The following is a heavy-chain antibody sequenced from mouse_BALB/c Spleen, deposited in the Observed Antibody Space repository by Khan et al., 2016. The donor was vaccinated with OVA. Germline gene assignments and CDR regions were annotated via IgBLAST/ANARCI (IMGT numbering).Heavy chain of an antibody. CDR3: ARSGYDFFAY. CDR1: GYAFSNYW. V-gene: IGHV1-80*01. CDR2: IYPGDGDT. J-gene: IGHJ3*01. D-gene: IGHD2-14*01. Sequence: QVQLKQSGAELVRPGSSVKISCKTSGYAFSNYWMNWVKQRPGQGLEWIGQIYPGDGDTNYNGEFKGKATLTADKSSNTAYMHLSSLTAEDSAVYFCARSGYDFFAYWGQGTLFTVSA.